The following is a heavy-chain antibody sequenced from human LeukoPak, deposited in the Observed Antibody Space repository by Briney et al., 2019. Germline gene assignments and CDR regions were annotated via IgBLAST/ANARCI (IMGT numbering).Heavy chain of an antibody. Sequence: PGGSLRLSCAASGFTFSSYAMSWVRQAPGKGLEWVSAISGSGGSTYYADSVKGRFTISRDNSKNTLYLQMNSLRAEDTAVYYCAKGKCGGDCYSGWFDPWGQGTLVTVFS. V-gene: IGHV3-23*01. CDR2: ISGSGGST. D-gene: IGHD2-21*02. CDR1: GFTFSSYA. J-gene: IGHJ5*02. CDR3: AKGKCGGDCYSGWFDP.